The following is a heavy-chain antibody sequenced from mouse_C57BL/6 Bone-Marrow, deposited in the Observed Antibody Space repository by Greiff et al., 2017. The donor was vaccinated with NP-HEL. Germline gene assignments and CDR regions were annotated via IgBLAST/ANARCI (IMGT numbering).Heavy chain of an antibody. J-gene: IGHJ2*01. D-gene: IGHD2-5*01. V-gene: IGHV14-4*01. CDR2: IDPENGDT. CDR3: TTDYSNPY. CDR1: GFNIKDDY. Sequence: EVQLQQSGAELVRPGASVKLSCTASGFNIKDDYMHWVKQRPEQGLEWIGWIDPENGDTEYASKFQGKATITADTSSNTAYLQLSSLTSEDTAVYYCTTDYSNPYWGQGTTLTVSS.